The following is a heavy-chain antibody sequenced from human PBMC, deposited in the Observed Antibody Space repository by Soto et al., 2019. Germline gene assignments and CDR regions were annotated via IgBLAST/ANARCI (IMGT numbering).Heavy chain of an antibody. CDR2: RYYSGNT. Sequence: HVQLQESGPGPVTPSQTLSLSCTVSGVSITSGSYYWTWVRQSPGKVLEWIGYRYYSGNTYYNPSLNSRATISVDTSKYQFFLKLTSVTAADTAVYYCARGGYDTSGQTFIGWGPDCWGQGTLVTVSS. CDR1: GVSITSGSYY. V-gene: IGHV4-30-4*01. J-gene: IGHJ4*02. D-gene: IGHD3-22*01. CDR3: ARGGYDTSGQTFIGWGPDC.